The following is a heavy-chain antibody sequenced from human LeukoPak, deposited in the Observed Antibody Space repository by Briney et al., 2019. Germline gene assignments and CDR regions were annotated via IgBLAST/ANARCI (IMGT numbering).Heavy chain of an antibody. CDR2: ISGNSSTI. D-gene: IGHD3-9*01. CDR1: GFTFSSYC. J-gene: IGHJ3*02. CDR3: ARDQSLLRYFDWSYSTDDAFDI. Sequence: GGSLRLSCAASGFTFSSYCMTWVRQAPGKGLEWVSYISGNSSTIYYADSVKGRFTISRDNAKNSLYLQMNSLRAEDTAVYYCARDQSLLRYFDWSYSTDDAFDIWGQGTMVTVSS. V-gene: IGHV3-48*01.